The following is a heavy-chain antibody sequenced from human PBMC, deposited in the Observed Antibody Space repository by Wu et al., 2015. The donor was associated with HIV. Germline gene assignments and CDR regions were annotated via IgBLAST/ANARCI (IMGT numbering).Heavy chain of an antibody. CDR2: IIPIFGTA. CDR3: AREGESTFLSSSLDY. V-gene: IGHV1-69*13. D-gene: IGHD6-13*01. CDR1: GGTFSSLS. Sequence: QVQLVQSGAEVKKPKSSVKVSCKASGGTFSSLSISWIRQAPGQGLEWMGRIIPIFGTANYAQSFQGRVTITADESTSTAYMQLSSLRFEDTAIYYCAREGESTFLSSSLDYWGQGTLVTVSS. J-gene: IGHJ4*02.